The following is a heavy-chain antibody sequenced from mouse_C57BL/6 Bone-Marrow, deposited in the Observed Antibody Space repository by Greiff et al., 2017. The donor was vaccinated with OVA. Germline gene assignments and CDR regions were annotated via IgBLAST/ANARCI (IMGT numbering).Heavy chain of an antibody. D-gene: IGHD1-1*01. J-gene: IGHJ3*01. V-gene: IGHV5-17*01. CDR1: GFTFSDYG. CDR2: ISSGSSTI. Sequence: EVQGVESGGGLVKPGGSLKLSCAASGFTFSDYGMHWVRQAPEKGLEWVAYISSGSSTIYYAGTVKGRFTISRDNAKNTLFLQMTSLRSEDTAMYYCARGGFIYPFAYWGQGTLVTVSA. CDR3: ARGGFIYPFAY.